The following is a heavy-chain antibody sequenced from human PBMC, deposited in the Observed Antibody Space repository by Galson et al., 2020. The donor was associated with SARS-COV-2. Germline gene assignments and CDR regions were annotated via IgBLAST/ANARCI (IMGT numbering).Heavy chain of an antibody. D-gene: IGHD3-22*01. CDR2: ISWNPGMI. CDR1: GFNFDDYA. CDR3: FVDSSGNWADAFDM. V-gene: IGHV3-9*01. Sequence: GGSLRLSCATSGFNFDDYAMNWVRQAPGKGLEWVSGISWNPGMITYADSVKGRFIISRDNAKNSLYLQMNNLRTEDTALYYCFVDSSGNWADAFDMWGQGTMVTVSS. J-gene: IGHJ3*02.